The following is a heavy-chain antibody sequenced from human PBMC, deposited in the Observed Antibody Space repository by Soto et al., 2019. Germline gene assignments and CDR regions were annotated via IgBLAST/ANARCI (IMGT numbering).Heavy chain of an antibody. D-gene: IGHD5-12*01. V-gene: IGHV1-69*01. CDR1: GGTFSSYA. Sequence: QVQLVQSGAEVKKPGSSVKVSCKASGGTFSSYAISWVRQAPGQGLEWMGGIIPIFGTANYAQKFQGRVTITADESTSTAYMELSSLRSEDTAVYHCAINRPLVEWLHPRGLVYWGQGTLVTVSS. J-gene: IGHJ4*02. CDR3: AINRPLVEWLHPRGLVY. CDR2: IIPIFGTA.